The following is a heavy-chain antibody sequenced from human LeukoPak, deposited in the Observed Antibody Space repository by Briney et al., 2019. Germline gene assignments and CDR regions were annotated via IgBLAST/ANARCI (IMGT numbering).Heavy chain of an antibody. CDR1: GYTFTDYY. V-gene: IGHV1-2*02. CDR3: ARANALYCSSASCLFDY. Sequence: SVKVSCKASGYTFTDYYIHWVRQAPGQGLEWMAWINPNSGGTYYAQNFHDRITLTRDTSISTAYMELSRLRSDDTAIYYCARANALYCSSASCLFDYWGQGTLVTVSS. D-gene: IGHD2-2*01. J-gene: IGHJ4*02. CDR2: INPNSGGT.